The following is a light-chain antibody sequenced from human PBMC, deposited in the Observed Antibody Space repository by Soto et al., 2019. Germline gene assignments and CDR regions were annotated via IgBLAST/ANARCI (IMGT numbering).Light chain of an antibody. CDR1: SSDVGDYNY. Sequence: QSALTQPASVSGSLGQSSTISCTGTSSDVGDYNYVSWYQQHPGKAPKLIVFEVTSRPSGISSRFSGSKSGNTASLTISGLQADDEATYYCYSFTASGARVFGGGTQLTVL. CDR2: EVT. J-gene: IGLJ2*01. CDR3: YSFTASGARV. V-gene: IGLV2-14*01.